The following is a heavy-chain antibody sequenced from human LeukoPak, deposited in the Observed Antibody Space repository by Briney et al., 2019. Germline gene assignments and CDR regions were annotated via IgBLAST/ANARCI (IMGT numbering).Heavy chain of an antibody. D-gene: IGHD3-10*01. CDR2: ISGSGGST. V-gene: IGHV3-23*01. CDR1: GFTFSSYA. CDR3: GRNYMVRGVPNLILGGYFDY. J-gene: IGHJ4*02. Sequence: GGSLRLSCAASGFTFSSYAMSWVRQAPGKGLEWVSAISGSGGSTYYADSVKGRFTISRDNSKNTLYLQMNSLGAEDTAVYYCGRNYMVRGVPNLILGGYFDYWGQGTLVTVSS.